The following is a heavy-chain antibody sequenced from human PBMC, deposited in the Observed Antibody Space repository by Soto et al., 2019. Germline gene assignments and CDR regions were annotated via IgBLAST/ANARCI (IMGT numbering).Heavy chain of an antibody. CDR3: ARHSRTVRSGYLNWFDP. CDR2: IYHSGST. Sequence: SETLSLTCAVYGGSFSGYYWSWIRQPPGKGLEWIGGIYHSGSTYYNPSLRSRVTISVDTSKNQFSLRLDSVTAADTAVYYCARHSRTVRSGYLNWFDPWGQGTLVTVSS. V-gene: IGHV4-34*01. D-gene: IGHD3-3*01. CDR1: GGSFSGYY. J-gene: IGHJ5*02.